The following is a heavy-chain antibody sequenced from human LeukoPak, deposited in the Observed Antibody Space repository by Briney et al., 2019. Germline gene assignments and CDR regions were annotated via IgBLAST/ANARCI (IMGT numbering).Heavy chain of an antibody. V-gene: IGHV3-53*01. CDR1: GFTVSSNY. D-gene: IGHD6-19*01. Sequence: GGSLRLSCAASGFTVSSNYMSWVRQAPGKGLEWVSVIYSGGSTYYADSVKGRFTISRDNFKNTLYLQMNSLRAEDTAVYYCARDYSSGWYYFDYWGQGTLVTVSS. CDR3: ARDYSSGWYYFDY. CDR2: IYSGGST. J-gene: IGHJ4*02.